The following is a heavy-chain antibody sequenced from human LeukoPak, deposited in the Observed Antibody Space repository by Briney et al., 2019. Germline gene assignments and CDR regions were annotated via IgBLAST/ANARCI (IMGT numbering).Heavy chain of an antibody. CDR1: GYTFTGYY. CDR2: INPNSGGT. D-gene: IGHD3-10*01. CDR3: ARDVGGRFDY. J-gene: IGHJ4*02. Sequence: ASVKVSCKASGYTFTGYYMHWVRQAPGQGLEWMGWINPNSGGTNYAQKFQGRVTMTTDTSTSTAYMELRSLRSDDTAVYYCARDVGGRFDYWGQGTLVTVSS. V-gene: IGHV1-2*02.